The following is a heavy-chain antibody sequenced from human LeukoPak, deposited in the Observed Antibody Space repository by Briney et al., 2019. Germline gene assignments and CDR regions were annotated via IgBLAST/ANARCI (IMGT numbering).Heavy chain of an antibody. V-gene: IGHV3-7*03. CDR1: GFSFDSYW. J-gene: IGHJ6*04. Sequence: PGGSLRLSCVACGFSFDSYWMNWVRQAPGRGLEWVANINHDATEKYYVDSVKGRFTISRDNAKNSLYLQMNSLRAEDTALYHCARLRGFLWFGELLDSYWDVWGKGTTVTISS. D-gene: IGHD3-10*01. CDR2: INHDATEK. CDR3: ARLRGFLWFGELLDSYWDV.